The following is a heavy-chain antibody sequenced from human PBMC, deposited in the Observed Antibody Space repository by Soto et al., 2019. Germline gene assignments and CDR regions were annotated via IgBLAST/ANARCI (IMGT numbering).Heavy chain of an antibody. CDR2: INHSGST. CDR3: ATGRRSWFDP. CDR1: GGSFSGYY. V-gene: IGHV4-34*01. J-gene: IGHJ5*02. Sequence: SETLSLTCAVYGGSFSGYYWSWIRQPPGKGLEWIGEINHSGSTNYNPSLKSRVTISVDTSKNQFSLKLSSVTAADTAVYYCATGRRSWFDPWGQGTLVTVSS.